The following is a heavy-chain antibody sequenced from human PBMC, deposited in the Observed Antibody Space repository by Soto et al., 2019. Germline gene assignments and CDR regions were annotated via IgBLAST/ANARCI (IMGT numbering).Heavy chain of an antibody. Sequence: GGSLRLSCAASGFTFSSYWMHWVRQAPGKGLVWVSRINSDGSSTNYADSVKGRFTISRDNAKNTLYLQMNSLRAEDTAVYYCARDLITLIGGVLPLPWGQGTLVTVSS. D-gene: IGHD3-16*01. J-gene: IGHJ5*01. CDR2: INSDGSST. V-gene: IGHV3-74*01. CDR1: GFTFSSYW. CDR3: ARDLITLIGGVLPLP.